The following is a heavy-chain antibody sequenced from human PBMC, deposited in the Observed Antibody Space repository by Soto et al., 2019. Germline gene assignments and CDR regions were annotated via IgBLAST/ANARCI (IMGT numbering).Heavy chain of an antibody. CDR1: GFTFSSYS. CDR2: ISSSSSSYI. D-gene: IGHD6-13*01. Sequence: GGSLRLSCAASGFTFSSYSMNWVRQAPGKGLEWVSSISSSSSSYIYYADSVKGRFTISRDNAKNSLYLQMNSLRAEDTAVYYCARDPGYSSSWGYYYYYGMDVWGQGTTVTVSS. V-gene: IGHV3-21*01. J-gene: IGHJ6*02. CDR3: ARDPGYSSSWGYYYYYGMDV.